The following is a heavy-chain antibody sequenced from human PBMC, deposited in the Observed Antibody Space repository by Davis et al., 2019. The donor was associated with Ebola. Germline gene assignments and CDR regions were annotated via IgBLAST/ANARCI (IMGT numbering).Heavy chain of an antibody. CDR3: AIGVRGSLEPNDYSDYGDGVFDS. D-gene: IGHD4-11*01. CDR1: GFTFSSYA. J-gene: IGHJ4*02. Sequence: GESLKISCAASGFTFSSYAMHWVRQAPGKGLEWVAVISYDGSNKYYADSVKGRFTISRDNSKNTLDLQMNSLRAADTAIYYCAIGVRGSLEPNDYSDYGDGVFDSWGLGTLVTVSS. V-gene: IGHV3-30-3*01. CDR2: ISYDGSNK.